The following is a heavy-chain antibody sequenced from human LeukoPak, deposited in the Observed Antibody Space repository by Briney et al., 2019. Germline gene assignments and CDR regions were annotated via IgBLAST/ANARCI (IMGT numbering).Heavy chain of an antibody. V-gene: IGHV3-21*01. J-gene: IGHJ4*02. CDR1: GFTFSSYS. D-gene: IGHD3-10*01. CDR2: ISSSSSYI. Sequence: PGGSLRLSCAASGFTFSSYSMNWVRQAPGKGLEWVSSISSSSSYIYYADSVKGRFTISRDNAKNSLYLQMNSLRAEDTAVYYCAVKGRGSGSYSGDYWGQGTLVTVSS. CDR3: AVKGRGSGSYSGDY.